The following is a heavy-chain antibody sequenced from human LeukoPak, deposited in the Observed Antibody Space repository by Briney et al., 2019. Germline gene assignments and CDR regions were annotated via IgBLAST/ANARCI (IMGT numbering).Heavy chain of an antibody. CDR1: GFTFSSYS. J-gene: IGHJ4*02. CDR3: ARDRVSGSGSIDY. CDR2: ISSSSTYI. Sequence: GGSLRLSCAASGFTFSSYSMNWVRQAPGKGLEWVSSISSSSTYIYYADSVKGRFTISRDNAKNSLYLQMNSLRVEDTAVYYCARDRVSGSGSIDYWGQGTLVTVSS. D-gene: IGHD3-10*01. V-gene: IGHV3-21*01.